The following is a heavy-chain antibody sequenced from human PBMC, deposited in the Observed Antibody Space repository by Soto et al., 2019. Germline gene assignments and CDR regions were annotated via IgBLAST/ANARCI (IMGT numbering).Heavy chain of an antibody. CDR3: AHQARLDSGMVTRKYFDY. V-gene: IGHV2-5*02. CDR2: SYLDDDK. D-gene: IGHD5-18*01. J-gene: IGHJ4*02. CDR1: GVSLSPSRGA. Sequence: GPTLAIPTEVLILTGSFSGVSLSPSRGAVGWVRHPPGKYLEWLVLSYLDDDKRYSPSLQSRLTIANVPSKNQVVLTMTNMEPEDTATYSCAHQARLDSGMVTRKYFDYWGQGTLVTVSS.